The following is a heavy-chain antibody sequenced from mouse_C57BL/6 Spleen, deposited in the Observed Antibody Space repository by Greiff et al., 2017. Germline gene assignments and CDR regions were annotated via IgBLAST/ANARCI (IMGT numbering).Heavy chain of an antibody. J-gene: IGHJ4*01. V-gene: IGHV1-39*01. CDR1: GYSFTDYN. Sequence: EVKLMESGPELVKPGASVKISCKASGYSFTDYNMNWVKQSNGKSLEWIGVINPNYGTTSYNQKFKGKATLTVDQSSSTAYMQLNSLTSEDSAVYYCARSGDYAFYAMDYWGQGTSVTVSS. D-gene: IGHD2-4*01. CDR2: INPNYGTT. CDR3: ARSGDYAFYAMDY.